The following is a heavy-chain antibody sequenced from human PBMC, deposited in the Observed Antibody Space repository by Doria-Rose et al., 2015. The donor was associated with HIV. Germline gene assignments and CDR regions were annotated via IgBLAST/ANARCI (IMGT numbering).Heavy chain of an antibody. CDR3: ARIKSSRWYHKYYPDF. J-gene: IGHJ4*02. CDR2: IFSDDER. D-gene: IGHD6-13*01. Sequence: QVTLKESGPVLVKPTETLTLTCTVSGVSLSSPGMGVSWIRQPPGKALEWLADIFSDDERSYKTSLKSRLIISRGTSKSQVVLTMADMDPVDTATYYCARIKSSRWYHKYYPDFWGQGTLVIVSA. CDR1: GVSLSSPGMG. V-gene: IGHV2-26*01.